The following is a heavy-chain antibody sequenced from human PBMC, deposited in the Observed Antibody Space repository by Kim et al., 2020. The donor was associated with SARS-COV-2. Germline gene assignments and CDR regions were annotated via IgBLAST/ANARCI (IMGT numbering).Heavy chain of an antibody. V-gene: IGHV3-9*01. Sequence: DSVKGRFTISSDNTKNSLYLQMNSLRAEDTALDYCAKVLRGRNYYFYGMDVWGQGTTVTVSS. CDR3: AKVLRGRNYYFYGMDV. D-gene: IGHD2-15*01. J-gene: IGHJ6*02.